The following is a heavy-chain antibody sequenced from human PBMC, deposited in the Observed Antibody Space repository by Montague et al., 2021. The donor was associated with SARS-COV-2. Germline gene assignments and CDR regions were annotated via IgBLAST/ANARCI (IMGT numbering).Heavy chain of an antibody. V-gene: IGHV4-34*01. J-gene: IGHJ4*02. CDR3: ARWDPQTLTLIGLRGKSASDY. D-gene: IGHD4-23*01. CDR1: GGSFSGYY. Sequence: SETLSLTCAVYGGSFSGYYWTWIRQSPGKGLEWIAEINHSGTTSYNFNPSLRSRVTISGDTSKSQFSLKLSSVPAADTGVYYCARWDPQTLTLIGLRGKSASDYWGQGTLVTVSS. CDR2: INHSGTTSY.